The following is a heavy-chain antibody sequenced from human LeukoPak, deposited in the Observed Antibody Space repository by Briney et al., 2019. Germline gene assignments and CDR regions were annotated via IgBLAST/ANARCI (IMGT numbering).Heavy chain of an antibody. CDR3: ARGYSYGFVSPLGY. V-gene: IGHV3-53*05. Sequence: GGSLSLSCVASGFTVSSNYMSWVRQAPGKGLEWVSVIYSGGSTYYADSVKGRFTISRDNSKNTLYPQMNSLRAEDTAVYYCARGYSYGFVSPLGYWGQGTLVTVSS. CDR1: GFTVSSNY. CDR2: IYSGGST. D-gene: IGHD5-18*01. J-gene: IGHJ4*02.